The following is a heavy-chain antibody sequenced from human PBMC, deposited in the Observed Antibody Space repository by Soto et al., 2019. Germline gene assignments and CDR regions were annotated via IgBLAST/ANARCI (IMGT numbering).Heavy chain of an antibody. J-gene: IGHJ5*02. CDR3: ARLYCTSSTCDSWFDP. CDR2: IRGKAYSGTT. Sequence: LRLSCTTSGFTFGGYAMSWVRQAPGKGLEWVGFIRGKAYSGTTEYAASVRGRFTISRDDSKSIAYLQMNSLESEDTAVYYCARLYCTSSTCDSWFDPWGQGTLVTVSS. CDR1: GFTFGGYA. D-gene: IGHD2-2*01. V-gene: IGHV3-49*04.